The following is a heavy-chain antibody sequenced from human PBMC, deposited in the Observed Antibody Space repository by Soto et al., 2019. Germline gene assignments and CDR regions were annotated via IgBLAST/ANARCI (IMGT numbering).Heavy chain of an antibody. CDR3: ANRVVIVPAALGRNYYYGMGV. CDR1: GFTFSSYA. J-gene: IGHJ6*02. Sequence: LRLSCVASGFTFSSYAMSWVRQAPGKGLEWVSAISGSGGSTSYADSVKGRFTISRDNSKNTVHMQMNSLRAEDTAVYYCANRVVIVPAALGRNYYYGMGVWGQGTTVTASS. D-gene: IGHD2-2*01. CDR2: ISGSGGST. V-gene: IGHV3-23*01.